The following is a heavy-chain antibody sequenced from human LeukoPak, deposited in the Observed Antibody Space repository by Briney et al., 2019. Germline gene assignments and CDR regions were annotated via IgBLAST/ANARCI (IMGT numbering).Heavy chain of an antibody. Sequence: SETLSLTCAVYGGSFSGYYWSWIRQPPGKGLEWIGEINHSGSTNYNPSLKSRVTISVDTSKNQFSLKLSSVTAADTAVYYCARRIAAAGYHWGQGTLVTVSS. V-gene: IGHV4-34*01. CDR2: INHSGST. D-gene: IGHD6-13*01. CDR1: GGSFSGYY. J-gene: IGHJ5*02. CDR3: ARRIAAAGYH.